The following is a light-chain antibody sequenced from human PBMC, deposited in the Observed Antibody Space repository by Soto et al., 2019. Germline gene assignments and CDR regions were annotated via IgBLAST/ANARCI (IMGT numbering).Light chain of an antibody. V-gene: IGLV2-14*01. CDR3: STYTSSNTPNYV. CDR2: DVS. CDR1: STDVGVYKY. J-gene: IGLJ1*01. Sequence: QSVLTQPASVSGSPGQSITISCTGTSTDVGVYKYVSWYQKHPGKAPKLIIFDVSSRPAGISNRFSGSKSGKTASLTISGLQPEDESDFYCSTYTSSNTPNYVFGTGTKLTVL.